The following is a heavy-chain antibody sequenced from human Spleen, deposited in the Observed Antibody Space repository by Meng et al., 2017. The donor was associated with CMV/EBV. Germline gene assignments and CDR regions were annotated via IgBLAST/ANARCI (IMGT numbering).Heavy chain of an antibody. CDR3: ARVVVPAVIDAFDI. J-gene: IGHJ3*02. CDR2: ISSSSSYI. CDR1: GFTFSKYV. Sequence: GESLKISCAASGFTFSKYVMHWVRQAPGKGPEWVSSISSSSSYIYYGDSVQGRFTISRDNAKNSLYLQMNNLRAEDTAVYYCARVVVPAVIDAFDIWGQGTMVTVSS. V-gene: IGHV3-21*04. D-gene: IGHD2-2*01.